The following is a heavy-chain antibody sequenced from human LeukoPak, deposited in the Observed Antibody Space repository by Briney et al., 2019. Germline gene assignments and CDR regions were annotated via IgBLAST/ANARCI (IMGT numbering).Heavy chain of an antibody. CDR3: ARTLRLKTPRAFDI. CDR1: GFTFSTYA. D-gene: IGHD3-3*01. V-gene: IGHV3-23*01. CDR2: ISGSGGGT. J-gene: IGHJ3*02. Sequence: PGGSLRLSCVASGFTFSTYAMTWVRQAPGKGLEWVSGISGSGGGTYYGDSVKGRCTISRDNSKNTLYLQMNSLRAEDTAIYYCARTLRLKTPRAFDIWGQGTIVTVSS.